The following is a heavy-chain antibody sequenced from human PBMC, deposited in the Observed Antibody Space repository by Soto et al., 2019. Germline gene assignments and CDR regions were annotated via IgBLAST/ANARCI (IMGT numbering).Heavy chain of an antibody. V-gene: IGHV1-18*01. J-gene: IGHJ5*02. D-gene: IGHD3-3*01. CDR1: CYTFTSYG. CDR2: ISAYNGNT. Sequence: ASAKVSCKDSCYTFTSYGISLLRHYSGQWLEWMLWISAYNGNTNYAQKLQGRVTMTTDTSTSTAYMELRSLRSDDTAVYYCARDLYDFWSGYYTRWFDAWGQGTLVTVS. CDR3: ARDLYDFWSGYYTRWFDA.